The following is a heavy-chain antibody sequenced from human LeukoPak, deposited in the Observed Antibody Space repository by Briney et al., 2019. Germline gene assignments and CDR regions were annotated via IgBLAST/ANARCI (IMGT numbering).Heavy chain of an antibody. D-gene: IGHD6-19*01. Sequence: SETLSLTCTVSGGSISSYYWSWIRQPPGKGLEWIGYIYYSGSTNYNPSLKSRVTISVYTSKNQFSLKLSSVTAADTAVYYCARDMAVAGVRYFDYWGQGTLVTVSS. CDR3: ARDMAVAGVRYFDY. CDR2: IYYSGST. J-gene: IGHJ4*02. V-gene: IGHV4-59*01. CDR1: GGSISSYY.